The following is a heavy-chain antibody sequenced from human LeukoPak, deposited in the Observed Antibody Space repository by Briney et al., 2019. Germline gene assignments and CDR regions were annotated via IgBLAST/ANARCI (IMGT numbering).Heavy chain of an antibody. J-gene: IGHJ4*02. CDR1: GFDFSSNW. Sequence: GGSLRLSCAASGFDFSSNWMHWVRHAPGQGLVWVSRIKGDGISTNYADSVKGRFPISRDIAKNTLYLQMNSLRAEDTAVYYCASSLGPLTEYWGQGTLVTVSS. D-gene: IGHD3-16*01. CDR3: ASSLGPLTEY. CDR2: IKGDGIST. V-gene: IGHV3-74*01.